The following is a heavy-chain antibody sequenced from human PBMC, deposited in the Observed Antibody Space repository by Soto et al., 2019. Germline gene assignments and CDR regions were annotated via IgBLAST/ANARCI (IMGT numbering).Heavy chain of an antibody. CDR2: ITPFNGNT. D-gene: IGHD4-17*01. V-gene: IGHV1-45*02. Sequence: SVKVSCKASGYTFTYRYLHWVRQAPGQALEWMGWITPFNGNTNYAQKFQDRVTITRDRSMSTAYMELSSLRSEDTAMYYCASDYGDTGSYSGMDVWGQGTTVTVS. J-gene: IGHJ6*02. CDR1: GYTFTYRY. CDR3: ASDYGDTGSYSGMDV.